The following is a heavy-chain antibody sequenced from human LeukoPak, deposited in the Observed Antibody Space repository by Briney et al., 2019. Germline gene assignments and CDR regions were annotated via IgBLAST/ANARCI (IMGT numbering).Heavy chain of an antibody. J-gene: IGHJ4*02. CDR3: ARTYSSSYYEY. CDR1: GYTFTSHG. D-gene: IGHD6-13*01. Sequence: GASVKVSCKAPGYTFTSHGLAWVRQAPGQGPECMGWISGHNGSPNYSPRFQGRVTMTTDSSTSTAYLEVTSLRSDDTAIYYCARTYSSSYYEYWGQGTVVTVS. CDR2: ISGHNGSP. V-gene: IGHV1-18*01.